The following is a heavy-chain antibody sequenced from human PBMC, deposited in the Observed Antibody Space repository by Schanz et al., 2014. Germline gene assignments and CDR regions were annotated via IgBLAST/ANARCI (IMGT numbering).Heavy chain of an antibody. CDR3: ARGGRYCSGGGCHYPYNYYGMDV. CDR1: GFSLNTYG. CDR2: IWNNGVTK. J-gene: IGHJ6*02. V-gene: IGHV3-33*01. D-gene: IGHD2-15*01. Sequence: QAQLMESGGGVVQPGTSLILSCSVSGFSLNTYGIHWFRQPAGKGLEWVAVIWNNGVTKYYADSVRGRFTISRDRFQNTLYLRMSSLRAEDTAVYYCARGGRYCSGGGCHYPYNYYGMDVWGQGTTVTVSS.